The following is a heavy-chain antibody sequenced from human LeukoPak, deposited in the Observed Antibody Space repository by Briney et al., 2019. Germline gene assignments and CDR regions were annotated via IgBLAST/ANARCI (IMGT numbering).Heavy chain of an antibody. J-gene: IGHJ3*02. D-gene: IGHD2/OR15-2a*01. CDR1: GYTFTSYD. V-gene: IGHV1-8*01. CDR3: ARMLPEYDAFDI. Sequence: GASVTVSCKASGYTFTSYDINWVRQATGQGLEWMGWMSPNSGNTGYAQKFQGRVTMTRNTSISTAYMELSSLRSDDTAVYYCARMLPEYDAFDIWGQGTMVTVSS. CDR2: MSPNSGNT.